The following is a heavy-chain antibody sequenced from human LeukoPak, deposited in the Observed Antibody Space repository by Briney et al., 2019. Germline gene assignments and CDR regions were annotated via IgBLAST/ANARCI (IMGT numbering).Heavy chain of an antibody. CDR3: ARDGLAAATLHWCFDL. CDR1: GFTFDGYD. Sequence: GGSLRLSCAASGFTFDGYDMHWVRQAPWKGLEWVSGISWNSGSIGYADSVKGRFTISRDSAKNSLYLPMNSLRAEDTAVYDCARDGLAAATLHWCFDLWGRGTLVTVSS. D-gene: IGHD2-15*01. V-gene: IGHV3-9*01. J-gene: IGHJ2*01. CDR2: ISWNSGSI.